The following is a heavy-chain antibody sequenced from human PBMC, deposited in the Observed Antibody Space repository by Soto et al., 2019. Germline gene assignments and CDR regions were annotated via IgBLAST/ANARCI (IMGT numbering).Heavy chain of an antibody. D-gene: IGHD3-3*01. J-gene: IGHJ3*02. CDR3: AREENYDFWSGYYIGSAFDI. CDR1: GFTFSDYY. Sequence: GGSLRLSCAASGFTFSDYYMSWIRQAPGKGLEWVSYISSSSYTNYADSVKGRFTISRDNAKNSLYLQMNSLRAEDTAVYYCAREENYDFWSGYYIGSAFDIWGQGTMVTVSS. V-gene: IGHV3-11*06. CDR2: ISSSSYT.